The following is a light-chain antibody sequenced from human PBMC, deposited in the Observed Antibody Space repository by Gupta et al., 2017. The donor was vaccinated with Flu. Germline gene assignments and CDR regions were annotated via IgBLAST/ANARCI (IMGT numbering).Light chain of an antibody. CDR1: QDISNF. CDR2: DTS. CDR3: QQYDNLPHT. Sequence: PSSLSASVGDRVTITCQASQDISNFLNWYQQKPGKAPKLLIYDTSKLETGVPSRFSGSGSGTDFTFTISSLQPEDIATYYCQQYDNLPHTFGQGTKVVIK. V-gene: IGKV1-33*01. J-gene: IGKJ2*01.